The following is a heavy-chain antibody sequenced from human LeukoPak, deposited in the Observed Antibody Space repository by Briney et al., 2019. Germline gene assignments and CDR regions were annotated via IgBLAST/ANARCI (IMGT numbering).Heavy chain of an antibody. CDR2: ISAYNGNT. J-gene: IGHJ5*02. CDR3: ARVQGYCSSTSCYPWFDP. V-gene: IGHV1-18*01. CDR1: GGTFSSYA. D-gene: IGHD2-2*01. Sequence: ASVKVSCKASGGTFSSYAISWVRQAPGQGLEWMGWISAYNGNTNYAQKLQGRVTMTTDTSTSTAYMELRSLRSDDTAVYYCARVQGYCSSTSCYPWFDPWGQGTLVTVSS.